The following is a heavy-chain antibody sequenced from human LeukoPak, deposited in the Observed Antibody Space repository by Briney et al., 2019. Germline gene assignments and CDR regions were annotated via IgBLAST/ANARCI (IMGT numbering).Heavy chain of an antibody. Sequence: ASVKVSCTASGYTFTNYGITWVRQAPGQGLEWMGWINTYNGKTNYTQRLQGRVTMTTDTSTSTAYMELRSLTSDDTALYYCARGPIAAAGDSWGQGTLVTVSS. CDR3: ARGPIAAAGDS. J-gene: IGHJ4*02. CDR2: INTYNGKT. D-gene: IGHD6-13*01. V-gene: IGHV1-18*01. CDR1: GYTFTNYG.